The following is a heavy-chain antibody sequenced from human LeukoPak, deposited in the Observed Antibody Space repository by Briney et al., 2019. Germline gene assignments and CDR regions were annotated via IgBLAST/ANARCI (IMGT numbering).Heavy chain of an antibody. CDR2: IYYSGST. CDR3: ARKGDLYYFDY. J-gene: IGHJ4*02. CDR1: GGSISSSSYY. V-gene: IGHV4-39*01. Sequence: SETLSLTCTVSGGSISSSSYYWGWIRQPPGKGLEWIGSIYYSGSTYYNPSLKSRVTISVDTSKNQFSLKLSSVTAADTAVYYCARKGDLYYFDYWGQGTLVTVSS. D-gene: IGHD3-10*01.